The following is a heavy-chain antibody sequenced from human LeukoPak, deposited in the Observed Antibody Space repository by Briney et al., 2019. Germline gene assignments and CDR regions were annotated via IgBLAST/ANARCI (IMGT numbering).Heavy chain of an antibody. CDR3: ARHLRLGELSLAY. D-gene: IGHD3-16*02. Sequence: GGSLRLSCAASGFTFSSYSMNWVRQAPGKGLEWVLSISSSSSYIYYADSVKGRFTISTDNAKHSLYLQMNSLRAEDTAVYYCARHLRLGELSLAYWGQGTLVTVSS. CDR1: GFTFSSYS. V-gene: IGHV3-21*01. J-gene: IGHJ4*02. CDR2: ISSSSSYI.